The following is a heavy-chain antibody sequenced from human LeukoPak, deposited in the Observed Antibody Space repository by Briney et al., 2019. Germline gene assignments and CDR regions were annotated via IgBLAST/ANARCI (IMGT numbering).Heavy chain of an antibody. CDR2: MYYSGST. Sequence: PSETLSLTCTVSGVSISSSSYYWGWIRQPPGKGLEWIGSMYYSGSTYYNPSLKSRVTISVDTSKNQCSLELSSVTAADTAVYYCARGTVGTPETDYWGQRTLVTVSS. CDR3: ARGTVGTPETDY. J-gene: IGHJ4*02. CDR1: GVSISSSSYY. D-gene: IGHD4-23*01. V-gene: IGHV4-39*07.